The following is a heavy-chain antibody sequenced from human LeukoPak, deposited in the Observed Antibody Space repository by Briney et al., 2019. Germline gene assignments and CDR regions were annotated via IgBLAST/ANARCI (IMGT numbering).Heavy chain of an antibody. CDR1: GGSISSSNW. V-gene: IGHV4-4*02. Sequence: ASETLSLTCAVSGGSISSSNWWSWVRQPPGKGLEWIGEIYHSGSTNYNPSLKSRVTISVDKSKNQFSLKLSSVTAADTAVYYCARYNPLGYCSSTTCLAFDHWGQGTLVTVSS. J-gene: IGHJ4*02. CDR2: IYHSGST. D-gene: IGHD2-2*01. CDR3: ARYNPLGYCSSTTCLAFDH.